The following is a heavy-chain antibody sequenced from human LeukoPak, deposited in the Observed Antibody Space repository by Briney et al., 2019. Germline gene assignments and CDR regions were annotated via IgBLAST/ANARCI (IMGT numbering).Heavy chain of an antibody. CDR1: GGTFSSYA. D-gene: IGHD2-2*02. Sequence: GASVKVSCKASGGTFSSYAISWVRQAPGQGLEWMGRIIPILGIANYAQKFQGRVTITADKSTSTAYMELSSLRSEDTAVYYCASGLRHTYYYYYYMDVWGKGTTVTVSS. V-gene: IGHV1-69*04. CDR2: IIPILGIA. CDR3: ASGLRHTYYYYYYMDV. J-gene: IGHJ6*03.